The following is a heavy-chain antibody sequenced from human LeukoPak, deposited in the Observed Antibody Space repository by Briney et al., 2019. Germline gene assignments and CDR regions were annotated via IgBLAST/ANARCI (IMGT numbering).Heavy chain of an antibody. J-gene: IGHJ3*02. CDR1: GFTFRSYA. CDR2: ISYDGSNK. CDR3: ARDVRQLPFGWSPFGAFDI. V-gene: IGHV3-30-3*01. Sequence: GGSLRLSCAASGFTFRSYAMLWVRQAPGKGLEWVAVISYDGSNKYYADSVKGRFTISRDNSKNTLYLQMNSLRVEDTAIYYCARDVRQLPFGWSPFGAFDIWGQGTMVTVSS. D-gene: IGHD2-2*01.